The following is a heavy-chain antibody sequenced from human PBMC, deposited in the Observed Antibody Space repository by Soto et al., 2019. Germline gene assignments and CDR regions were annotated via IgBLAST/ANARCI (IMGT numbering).Heavy chain of an antibody. V-gene: IGHV3-48*03. CDR2: ISSSGSSV. CDR3: VRYCSSTLCNGVATRTFDY. D-gene: IGHD5-12*01. J-gene: IGHJ4*02. CDR1: RFTFSTYE. Sequence: WGSLRLSCAASRFTFSTYEMHWVRQAPGKGLEWVSCISSSGSSVYYADSVKGRFTISRDNSRNSLYLQMNSLRDEDTALYYCVRYCSSTLCNGVATRTFDYWGQGALVTVS.